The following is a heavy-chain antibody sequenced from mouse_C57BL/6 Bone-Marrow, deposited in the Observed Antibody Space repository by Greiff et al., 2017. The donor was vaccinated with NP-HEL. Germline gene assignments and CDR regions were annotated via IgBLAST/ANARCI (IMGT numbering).Heavy chain of an antibody. D-gene: IGHD2-2*01. J-gene: IGHJ3*01. CDR1: GYSITSGYY. CDR2: ISYDGSN. CDR3: AREIYYGYGGFAY. V-gene: IGHV3-6*01. Sequence: DVKLQESGPGFVKPSRSLSLTCSVTGYSITSGYYWNWIRQFPGNKLEWMGYISYDGSNNYNPSLKNRISITRDTSKNQFFLKLNSVTTEDTATYYCAREIYYGYGGFAYWGQGTLVTVSA.